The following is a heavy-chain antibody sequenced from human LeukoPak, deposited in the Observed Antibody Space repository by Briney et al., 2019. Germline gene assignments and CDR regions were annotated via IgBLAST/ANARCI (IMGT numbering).Heavy chain of an antibody. J-gene: IGHJ4*02. CDR2: ISGSGGST. CDR1: GFTFSSYA. Sequence: GASLRLSCAASGFTFSSYAMSWVRQAPGKGLEWVSAISGSGGSTYYADSVKGRFTISRDNSKNTLYLQMSSLRAEDTAVYYCAKDRQDTGGTYYCDSSGLYYFDYWGQGTLVTVSS. CDR3: AKDRQDTGGTYYCDSSGLYYFDY. V-gene: IGHV3-23*01. D-gene: IGHD3-22*01.